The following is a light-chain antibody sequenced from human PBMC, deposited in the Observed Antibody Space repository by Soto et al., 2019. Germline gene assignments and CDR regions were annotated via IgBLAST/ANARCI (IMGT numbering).Light chain of an antibody. J-gene: IGLJ1*01. Sequence: QSVLTQPPSVSGAPGQRVTISCTGSSSNIGAGYDVHWYQQRPGTAPKLLISGNSNRPSGVPDRFSGSKSGTSAYLAITGLQAEDEADYYCQSYDSSLGYVFGTGTKLTVL. CDR1: SSNIGAGYD. V-gene: IGLV1-40*01. CDR3: QSYDSSLGYV. CDR2: GNS.